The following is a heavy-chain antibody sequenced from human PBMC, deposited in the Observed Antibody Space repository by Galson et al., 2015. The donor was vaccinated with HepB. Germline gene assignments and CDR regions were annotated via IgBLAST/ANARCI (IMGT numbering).Heavy chain of an antibody. J-gene: IGHJ6*02. D-gene: IGHD2-21*01. CDR2: ISGHNGNT. V-gene: IGHV1-18*01. Sequence: SVKVSCKASGYTFTNFGVSWVRQAPGQGLEWLGWISGHNGNTKYAQKFQARVTMTTDNSTNTAYMELGRLRSDDTATYYCARDRFVSKIRALGDYSDSDFYSTTGLPSGMAVWGQGTTVIVSS. CDR3: ARDRFVSKIRALGDYSDSDFYSTTGLPSGMAV. CDR1: GYTFTNFG.